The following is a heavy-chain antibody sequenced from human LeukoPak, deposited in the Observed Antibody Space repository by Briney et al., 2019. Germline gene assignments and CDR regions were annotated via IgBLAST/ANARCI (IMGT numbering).Heavy chain of an antibody. Sequence: ASVKVSCKASGYTFTGYYMHWVRHAPGQGLEWMGRINPNSGGTNYAQKFQGRVTMTRDTSISTAYMELSRLRSDDTAVYYCARDLRYCSGGSCYDENFDYWGQGTLVTVSS. CDR1: GYTFTGYY. CDR3: ARDLRYCSGGSCYDENFDY. D-gene: IGHD2-15*01. V-gene: IGHV1-2*06. CDR2: INPNSGGT. J-gene: IGHJ4*02.